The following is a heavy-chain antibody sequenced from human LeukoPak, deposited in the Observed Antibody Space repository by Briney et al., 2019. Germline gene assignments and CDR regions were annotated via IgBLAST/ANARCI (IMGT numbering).Heavy chain of an antibody. D-gene: IGHD3-10*01. CDR1: GGTFSCYA. Sequence: ASVNVSCTASGGTFSCYAISWVRQAPGQGLEWMGGIIPIFGTANYAQKFQGRVTITADESTSTAYMELSSLRSEDTAVYYCARVGYYGSGSYYYGMDVWGQGTTVTVSS. CDR3: ARVGYYGSGSYYYGMDV. J-gene: IGHJ6*02. CDR2: IIPIFGTA. V-gene: IGHV1-69*13.